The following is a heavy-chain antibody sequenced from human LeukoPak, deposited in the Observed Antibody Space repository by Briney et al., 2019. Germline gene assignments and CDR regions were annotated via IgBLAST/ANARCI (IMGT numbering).Heavy chain of an antibody. J-gene: IGHJ4*02. CDR2: ISGSGGST. V-gene: IGHV3-23*01. CDR3: AKVGSSDY. Sequence: GGSLRLSCAPSGFTFSRYAMSWVRQAPGKGLEWVSGISGSGGSTDYADSVKGRFTISRDNSKNTLYLQMNSLRAEDTAVYYCAKVGSSDYWGQGTLVTVSA. CDR1: GFTFSRYA.